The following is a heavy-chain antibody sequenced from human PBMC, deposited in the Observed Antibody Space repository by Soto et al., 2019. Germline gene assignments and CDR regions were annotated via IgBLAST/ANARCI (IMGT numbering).Heavy chain of an antibody. J-gene: IGHJ4*02. D-gene: IGHD3-16*01. CDR2: ISYDGSNK. CDR3: ARAYEGDYFDY. V-gene: IGHV3-30-3*01. Sequence: GGSLRLSCAASGFTFSSYAMHWVRQAPGKGLEWVAVISYDGSNKYYADSVKGRFTISRDDSKNTLYLQMNSLRAEDTAVYYCARAYEGDYFDYWGQGTLVTVSS. CDR1: GFTFSSYA.